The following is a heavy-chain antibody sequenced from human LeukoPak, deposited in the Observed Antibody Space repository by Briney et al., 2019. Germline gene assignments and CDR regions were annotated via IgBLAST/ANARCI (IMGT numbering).Heavy chain of an antibody. CDR2: ITWNSRRI. CDR1: GFTFDDYA. V-gene: IGHV3-9*01. D-gene: IGHD1-1*01. Sequence: GGSLRLSCAASGFTFDDYAVHWVRQAPGKGLEWVSGITWNSRRIGYADSVKGRFIISRDSAKNSLYLQMNSLRTEDTALYYCTKGGTALNFHMDVWGQGTTVTVSS. CDR3: TKGGTALNFHMDV. J-gene: IGHJ6*02.